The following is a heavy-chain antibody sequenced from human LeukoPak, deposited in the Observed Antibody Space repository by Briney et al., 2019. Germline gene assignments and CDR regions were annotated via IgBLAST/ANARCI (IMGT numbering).Heavy chain of an antibody. Sequence: GASVKVSCKASGYTFTSYGISWVRQAPGQGLEWMGWISAYNGNTNYAQKLQGRVTMTTDTSTSTAYMELRSLRSDDTAVYYCARVGDYGDDLPSSYYMDVWGKGTTVTVSS. CDR1: GYTFTSYG. J-gene: IGHJ6*03. V-gene: IGHV1-18*01. CDR2: ISAYNGNT. D-gene: IGHD4-17*01. CDR3: ARVGDYGDDLPSSYYMDV.